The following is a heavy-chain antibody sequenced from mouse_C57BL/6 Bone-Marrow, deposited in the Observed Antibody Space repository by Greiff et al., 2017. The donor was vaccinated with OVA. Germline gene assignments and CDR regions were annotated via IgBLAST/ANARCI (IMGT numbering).Heavy chain of an antibody. CDR3: ARGGNYWYYFDY. D-gene: IGHD2-1*01. V-gene: IGHV1-47*01. J-gene: IGHJ2*01. CDR2: FHPYNDVT. Sequence: VQLQQSGAELVKPGASVKMSCKASGYTFTTYPIEWVKQNHGKSLEWIGNFHPYNDVTEYNEKFKNKATLTVEKSSSTVYLELSRLTSDDSSVYYCARGGNYWYYFDYWGQGTTLTVSS. CDR1: GYTFTTYP.